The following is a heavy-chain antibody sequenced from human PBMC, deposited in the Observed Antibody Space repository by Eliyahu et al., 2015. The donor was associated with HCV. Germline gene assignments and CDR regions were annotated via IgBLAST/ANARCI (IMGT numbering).Heavy chain of an antibody. D-gene: IGHD6-13*01. Sequence: QLQLQESGPGLVKPSETLSLTCTVSGHSXSVDHFWGWIRQPPRKGLEYIGSILYTGNTHYNPALRSRVIISVDTSKNQFSLNLSSVTAADTAVYYCARLGLGSSWFYWGQGTLVTVSS. CDR2: ILYTGNT. J-gene: IGHJ4*02. CDR3: ARLGLGSSWFY. CDR1: GHSXSVDHF. V-gene: IGHV4-39*01.